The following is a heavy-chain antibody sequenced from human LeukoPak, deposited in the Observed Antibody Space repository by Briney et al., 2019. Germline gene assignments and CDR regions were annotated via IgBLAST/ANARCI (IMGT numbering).Heavy chain of an antibody. V-gene: IGHV3-21*01. Sequence: GGSLRLSCAASGFTFSDYTINWVRQAPGKGLEWVSYISSTSTYIYYTDSVKGRFTISRDNAKNSLHLQMNSLRAEDTAIYYCARGPRAFDIWGQGTMVTVSS. J-gene: IGHJ3*02. CDR3: ARGPRAFDI. CDR1: GFTFSDYT. CDR2: ISSTSTYI.